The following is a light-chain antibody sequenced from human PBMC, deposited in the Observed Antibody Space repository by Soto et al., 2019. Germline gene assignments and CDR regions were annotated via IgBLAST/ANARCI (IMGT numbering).Light chain of an antibody. CDR3: QQYYSYAYT. Sequence: AIRMTQSPSSFSASTGDRVTITCRASQGISSYLAWYQQKPGKAPKLLIYAASTLQSGVPSRFSGRGSGTDFTLTISCLQSEDFATYYCQQYYSYAYTVGQGTNLQIK. CDR2: AAS. J-gene: IGKJ2*01. CDR1: QGISSY. V-gene: IGKV1-8*01.